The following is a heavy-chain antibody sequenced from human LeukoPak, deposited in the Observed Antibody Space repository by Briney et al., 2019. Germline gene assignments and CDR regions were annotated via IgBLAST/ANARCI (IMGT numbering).Heavy chain of an antibody. D-gene: IGHD6-19*01. J-gene: IGHJ3*02. CDR2: ISAYNGNT. V-gene: IGHV1-18*01. Sequence: VASVKVSCKASGYTFTSYGISWVRQAPGQGLEWMGWISAYNGNTNYAQKLQGRVTMTTDTSTSTAYMELRSLRSDDTAVYYCARDIGSGWYGDAFDIWGQGTMVTVSS. CDR1: GYTFTSYG. CDR3: ARDIGSGWYGDAFDI.